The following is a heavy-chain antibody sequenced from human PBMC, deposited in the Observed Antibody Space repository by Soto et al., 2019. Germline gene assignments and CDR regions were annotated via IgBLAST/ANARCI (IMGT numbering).Heavy chain of an antibody. CDR2: INPNSGAT. D-gene: IGHD2-2*01. Sequence: ASVKVSCKASGYTFGAYYLHWVQQAPGQGLEWMGWINPNSGATNYAQKYQGWVTMTKNTLYLQMDSLRVEDTAVYYCAKDPPWTVGPLAMDVWGQGTTVTVSS. CDR3: AKDPPWTVGPLAMDV. CDR1: GYTFGAYY. V-gene: IGHV1-2*04. J-gene: IGHJ6*02.